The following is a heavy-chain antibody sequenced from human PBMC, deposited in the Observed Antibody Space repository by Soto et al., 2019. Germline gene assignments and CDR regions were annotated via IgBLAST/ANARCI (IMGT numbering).Heavy chain of an antibody. J-gene: IGHJ3*01. CDR3: AKDPNGDYVDGFEF. Sequence: GGSLRLSCAASGFTFNNYAMSWVRQAPGKGLEWVSGISASGGSTYYADSVKGRFTVSRDSSKNTLSLQMNSLRAEDTAVYYCAKDPNGDYVDGFEFWGHGTMVTVSS. CDR1: GFTFNNYA. CDR2: ISASGGST. D-gene: IGHD4-17*01. V-gene: IGHV3-23*01.